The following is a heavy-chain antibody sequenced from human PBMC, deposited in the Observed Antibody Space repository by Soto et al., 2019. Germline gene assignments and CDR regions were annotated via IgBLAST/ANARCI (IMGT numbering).Heavy chain of an antibody. CDR3: ARTDSSGYYFVY. Sequence: PSETLSLTCTVSGGSISSGGYYWSWIRQHPGKGLEWIGYIYYSGSTYYNPSLKSRITISADTSKNQFSLKLSSVTAADTAVYYCARTDSSGYYFVYWGQGALVTVSS. CDR1: GGSISSGGYY. CDR2: IYYSGST. D-gene: IGHD3-22*01. V-gene: IGHV4-31*03. J-gene: IGHJ4*02.